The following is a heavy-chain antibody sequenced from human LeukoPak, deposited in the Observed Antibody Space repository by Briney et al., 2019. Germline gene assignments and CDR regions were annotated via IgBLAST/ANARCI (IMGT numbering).Heavy chain of an antibody. CDR3: ARQRIVALNWFDP. CDR1: GGSVSSGSYY. D-gene: IGHD1-26*01. J-gene: IGHJ5*02. Sequence: SETLSLTCTVSGGSVSSGSYYWSWIRQPPGKGLEWIGYIYYSGCTNYNPSLKSRVTISVDTSKNQFSLKLSSVTAADTAVYYCARQRIVALNWFDPWGQGTLVTVSS. V-gene: IGHV4-61*01. CDR2: IYYSGCT.